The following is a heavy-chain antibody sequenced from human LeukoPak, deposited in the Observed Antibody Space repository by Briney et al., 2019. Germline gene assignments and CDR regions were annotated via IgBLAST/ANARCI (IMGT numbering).Heavy chain of an antibody. J-gene: IGHJ4*02. CDR2: MNPNSGNT. D-gene: IGHD2-2*01. V-gene: IGHV1-8*01. CDR1: GYTFTSYD. Sequence: ASVTVSCKASGYTFTSYDINWVRQATGQGPEWMGWMNPNSGNTGYAQKFQGRVTMTRNTSISTAYMELSSLRSEDTAVYYCARRLGYCSSTSCLYYFDYWGQGTLVTVSS. CDR3: ARRLGYCSSTSCLYYFDY.